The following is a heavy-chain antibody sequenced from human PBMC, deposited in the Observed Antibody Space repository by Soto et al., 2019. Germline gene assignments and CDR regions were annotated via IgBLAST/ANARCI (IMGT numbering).Heavy chain of an antibody. Sequence: GALRLSCAASGFTFSSYAMHWVRQAPGKGLERVAVISYDGSNKYYADSVKGRFTISRDNSKNTLYLQMNSLRAEDTAVYYCARDLWGVGVPGPWGQGTLVTVSS. CDR2: ISYDGSNK. J-gene: IGHJ5*02. CDR1: GFTFSSYA. V-gene: IGHV3-30-3*01. D-gene: IGHD3-16*01. CDR3: ARDLWGVGVPGP.